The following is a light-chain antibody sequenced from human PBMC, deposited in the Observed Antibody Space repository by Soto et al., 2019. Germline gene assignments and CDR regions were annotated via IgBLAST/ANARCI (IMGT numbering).Light chain of an antibody. J-gene: IGKJ2*01. CDR3: QQYNNWPPYT. CDR1: QSVSNN. CDR2: GAS. V-gene: IGKV3-15*01. Sequence: EILMTQSPATLSVSQGERATLSCRASQSVSNNLAWYQQKPGQAPRLLLYGASTRATGIPARFSGSGSGTEFTLTISSLQSEDFAVYYCQQYNNWPPYTFGQGTKVDI.